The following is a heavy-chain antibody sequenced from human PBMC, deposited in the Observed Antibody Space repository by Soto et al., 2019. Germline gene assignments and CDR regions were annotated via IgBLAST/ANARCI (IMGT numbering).Heavy chain of an antibody. CDR2: INAYNGNT. J-gene: IGHJ6*02. Sequence: ASVKVSCQASGYTFTSYGISWLRQAPRQGLEWMGWINAYNGNTNYAQKLQGRVTMTTDTSTSTAYMELRSLRSDDTAVYYCARDIYYDFWSGYYNNAKKYYYGMDVWGQGTTVTVSS. CDR1: GYTFTSYG. V-gene: IGHV1-18*01. D-gene: IGHD3-3*01. CDR3: ARDIYYDFWSGYYNNAKKYYYGMDV.